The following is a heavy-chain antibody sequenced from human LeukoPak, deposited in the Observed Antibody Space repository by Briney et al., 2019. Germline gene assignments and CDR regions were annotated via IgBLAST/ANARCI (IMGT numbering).Heavy chain of an antibody. CDR2: IYYSGST. J-gene: IGHJ4*02. CDR3: AREGRDGYKFDY. CDR1: GGSISSYY. Sequence: SETLSLTCTVSGGSISSYYWSWIRQSPGKGLEWIGYIYYSGSTNYSPSLKSRVTISVDASKNQFSLKLSSVTAADTAVYYCAREGRDGYKFDYWGQGTLVTVSS. D-gene: IGHD5-24*01. V-gene: IGHV4-59*01.